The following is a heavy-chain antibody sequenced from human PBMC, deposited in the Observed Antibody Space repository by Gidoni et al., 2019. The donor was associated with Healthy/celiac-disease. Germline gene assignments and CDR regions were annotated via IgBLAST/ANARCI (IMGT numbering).Heavy chain of an antibody. J-gene: IGHJ5*02. Sequence: QVQLVQSGAEVKKPGASVKASCKASGYTFTSYAMHWVRQAPGQRLEWMGWINAGNGNTKYSQKFQGRVTITRDTSASTAYMELSSLRSEDTTVYYCARGLGYCSSTSCRPWFDPWGQGTLVTVSS. D-gene: IGHD2-2*01. CDR1: GYTFTSYA. V-gene: IGHV1-3*01. CDR2: INAGNGNT. CDR3: ARGLGYCSSTSCRPWFDP.